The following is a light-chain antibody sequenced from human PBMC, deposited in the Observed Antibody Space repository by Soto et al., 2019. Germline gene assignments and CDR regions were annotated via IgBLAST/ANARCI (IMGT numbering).Light chain of an antibody. CDR1: SGHSNYA. J-gene: IGLJ2*01. CDR2: LNSDGSH. CDR3: QTWGTGIVI. V-gene: IGLV4-69*01. Sequence: QPVLTQSPSASASLGASVRLTCTLSSGHSNYAIAWHQQQPERAPRYLMILNSDGSHNKGDGIPDRFSGSSSGADYYLTISSLQSEDEGDYYCQTWGTGIVIFGGGTKLTVL.